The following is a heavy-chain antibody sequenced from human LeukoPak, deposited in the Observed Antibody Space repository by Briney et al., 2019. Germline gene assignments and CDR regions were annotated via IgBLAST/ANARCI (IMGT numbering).Heavy chain of an antibody. CDR3: ARQTFGVLYFDS. V-gene: IGHV4-61*02. Sequence: SQTLSLTCIVSGGSISRGSYYWSWIRQPAGKGLEWMGRIYNSGSTNYNPSLKSRVTISTDMSKNQISLKLSSVTAADTAVYYCARQTFGVLYFDSWGQGTLVIVSS. CDR2: IYNSGST. J-gene: IGHJ4*02. D-gene: IGHD3-10*01. CDR1: GGSISRGSYY.